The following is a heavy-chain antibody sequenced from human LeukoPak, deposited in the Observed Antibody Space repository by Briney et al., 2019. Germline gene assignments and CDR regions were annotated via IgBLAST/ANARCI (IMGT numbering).Heavy chain of an antibody. Sequence: PSETLSLTCAVYGGSFSGYYWSWIRQPPGKGLEWIGEINHSGSANYKPSLKSRVTISVDTSKNQFSLKLSSVTAADTAVYYCARARWFGVGSRPSRGWFDPWGQGTLVTVSS. CDR3: ARARWFGVGSRPSRGWFDP. J-gene: IGHJ5*02. CDR1: GGSFSGYY. CDR2: INHSGSA. D-gene: IGHD3-10*01. V-gene: IGHV4-34*01.